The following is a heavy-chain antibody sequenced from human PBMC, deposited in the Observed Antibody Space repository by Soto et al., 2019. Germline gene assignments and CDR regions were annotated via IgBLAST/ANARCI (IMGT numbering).Heavy chain of an antibody. CDR3: TKPVRGSPEDG. CDR1: GFTFSAYW. J-gene: IGHJ6*02. Sequence: EVQLVESGGGLVQPGGSLRLSCEASGFTFSAYWMGWVRQAPGTGLQWVATIKTDGSEKYYVDSVTGRFTIPRDNDKNSVYLQLNTLRAVDTGVYYCTKPVRGSPEDGWGQGTTVNVSS. D-gene: IGHD3-16*01. CDR2: IKTDGSEK. V-gene: IGHV3-7*05.